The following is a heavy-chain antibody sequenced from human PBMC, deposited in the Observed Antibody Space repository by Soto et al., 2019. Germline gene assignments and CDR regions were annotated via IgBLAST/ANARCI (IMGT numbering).Heavy chain of an antibody. CDR3: AKRIGYCSSTSCQKPESYYYGMDV. V-gene: IGHV3-23*01. CDR2: MSGSGGST. Sequence: EVQLLESGGGLVQPGGSLRLSCAASGFTFSSYAMSWVRQAPGKGLEWVSAMSGSGGSTYYADSVKGRFTISRDNSKNTLYLQMNSLRAEDTAVYYCAKRIGYCSSTSCQKPESYYYGMDVWGQGTTVTVSS. CDR1: GFTFSSYA. J-gene: IGHJ6*02. D-gene: IGHD2-2*01.